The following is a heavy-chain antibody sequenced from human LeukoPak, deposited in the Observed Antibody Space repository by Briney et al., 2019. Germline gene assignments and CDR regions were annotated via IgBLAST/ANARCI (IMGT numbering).Heavy chain of an antibody. CDR3: ARVVAVAGNAFDI. Sequence: SETLSLTCTVSGGSVSSGSYYWSWIRQPPGKGLEWIGYIYYSGSTNYNPSLKSRVTISVDTSKNQSSLKLSSVTAADTAVYYCARVVAVAGNAFDIWGQGTMVTVSS. CDR1: GGSVSSGSYY. D-gene: IGHD6-19*01. J-gene: IGHJ3*02. CDR2: IYYSGST. V-gene: IGHV4-61*01.